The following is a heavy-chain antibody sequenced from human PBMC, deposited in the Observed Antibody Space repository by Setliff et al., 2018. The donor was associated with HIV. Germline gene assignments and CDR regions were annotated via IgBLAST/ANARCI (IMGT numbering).Heavy chain of an antibody. CDR1: GYSFTTYS. D-gene: IGHD3-22*01. CDR3: ARNSPFPPSSGAHFDF. CDR2: IHTSTGKP. V-gene: IGHV7-4-1*02. Sequence: VKVSCKASGYSFTTYSINWLRQAPGQGPEWMGWIHTSTGKPTYVRDFTGRFVFSLDTSVNTAFLQISDLKTEDTAVYYCARNSPFPPSSGAHFDFWGPGTLVTVS. J-gene: IGHJ4*02.